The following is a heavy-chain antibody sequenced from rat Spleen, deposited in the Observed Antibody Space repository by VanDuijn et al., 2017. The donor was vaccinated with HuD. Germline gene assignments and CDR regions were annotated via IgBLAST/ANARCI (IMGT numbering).Heavy chain of an antibody. CDR2: ISHDGSNT. Sequence: EVQLVESDGGLVQPGRSLKLSCAASGFTFSDYYMAWVRQAPTKGLEWVATISHDGSNTYYRDSVKGRFPISRDNAKSTLYLQMDSLRSEDTATYYCARHSNWGFDYWGQGTLVTVSS. J-gene: IGHJ3*01. V-gene: IGHV5-29*01. D-gene: IGHD5-1*01. CDR1: GFTFSDYY. CDR3: ARHSNWGFDY.